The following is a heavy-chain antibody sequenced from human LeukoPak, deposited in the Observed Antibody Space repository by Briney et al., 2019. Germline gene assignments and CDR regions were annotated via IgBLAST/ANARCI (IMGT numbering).Heavy chain of an antibody. CDR3: ARVPSFYYDFWSGYVGGFDY. CDR1: GGTFSSYA. CDR2: MNPNSGNT. Sequence: ASVKVSCKASGGTFSSYAISWVRQATGQGLEWMGWMNPNSGNTGYAQKFQGRVTMTRNTSISTAYMELSSLRSEDKAVYYCARVPSFYYDFWSGYVGGFDYWGQGTLVTVSS. D-gene: IGHD3-3*01. V-gene: IGHV1-8*02. J-gene: IGHJ4*02.